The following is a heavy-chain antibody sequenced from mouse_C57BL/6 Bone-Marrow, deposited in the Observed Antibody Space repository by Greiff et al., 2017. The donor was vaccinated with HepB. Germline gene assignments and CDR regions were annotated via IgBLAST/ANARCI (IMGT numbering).Heavy chain of an antibody. CDR1: GYTFTSYG. CDR3: ARPHYYGPFAY. Sequence: QVQLKQSGAELARPGASVKLSCKASGYTFTSYGISWVKQRTGQGLEWIGEIYPRSGNTYYNEKFKGKATLTADKSSSTAYKELRSLTSEDSAVYVCARPHYYGPFAYWGQGTLVTVSA. V-gene: IGHV1-81*01. D-gene: IGHD1-2*01. J-gene: IGHJ3*01. CDR2: IYPRSGNT.